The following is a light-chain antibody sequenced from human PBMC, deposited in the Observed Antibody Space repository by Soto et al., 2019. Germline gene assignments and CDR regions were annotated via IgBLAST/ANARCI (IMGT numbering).Light chain of an antibody. V-gene: IGKV3-20*01. CDR3: QEYGCSPLS. J-gene: IGKJ4*01. Sequence: SVETHCPGSLFVDKGERATLSCRASQSVSSNYLALYQQKPGQAPKVLIYRASIRATGIPDRFTGSGSGTDFTLTISCLQPEDFALYYCQEYGCSPLSFAGGTKLDI. CDR1: QSVSSNY. CDR2: RAS.